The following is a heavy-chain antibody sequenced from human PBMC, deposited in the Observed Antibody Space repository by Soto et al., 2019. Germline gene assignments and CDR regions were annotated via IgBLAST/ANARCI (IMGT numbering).Heavy chain of an antibody. Sequence: PSETLSLTCTVSGDSISSSSSYWGWIRQPPGKGLEGIGSVYYSGSTNYNPSLKSRVTISVDTSKNQFSLKLSSVTAADTAVYYCARGDIVVVPAAMFHKSPWFDPWGQGTLVTVSP. J-gene: IGHJ5*02. CDR2: VYYSGST. CDR3: ARGDIVVVPAAMFHKSPWFDP. V-gene: IGHV4-61*05. D-gene: IGHD2-2*01. CDR1: GDSISSSSSY.